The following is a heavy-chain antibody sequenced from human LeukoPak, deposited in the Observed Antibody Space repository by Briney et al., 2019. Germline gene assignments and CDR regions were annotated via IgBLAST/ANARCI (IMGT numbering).Heavy chain of an antibody. D-gene: IGHD1-26*01. V-gene: IGHV3-21*01. CDR1: GFTFSSYS. CDR2: ISISSSYI. J-gene: IGHJ6*03. Sequence: GGSLRLSCAASGFTFSSYSMNWVRQAPGKGLEWVSSISISSSYIYYADSVKGRFTISRDNAKNSLYLQMNSLRAEDTAVYYCARDGGMGEYYHYYYMDVWGKGTTVTVSS. CDR3: ARDGGMGEYYHYYYMDV.